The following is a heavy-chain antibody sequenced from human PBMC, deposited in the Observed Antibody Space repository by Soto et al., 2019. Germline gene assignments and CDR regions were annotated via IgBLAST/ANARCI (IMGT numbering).Heavy chain of an antibody. D-gene: IGHD3-3*01. J-gene: IGHJ6*03. CDR1: GGSFSGYY. V-gene: IGHV4-34*01. Sequence: SETLSLTCAVYGGSFSGYYWSWIRQPPGKGLEWIGEINHSGSTNYNPSLKSRVTISVDTSKNQFSLKLSSVTAADTAVYYCARELDFWSGYYPHHYYYYYMDVWGKGTTVTVSS. CDR3: ARELDFWSGYYPHHYYYYYMDV. CDR2: INHSGST.